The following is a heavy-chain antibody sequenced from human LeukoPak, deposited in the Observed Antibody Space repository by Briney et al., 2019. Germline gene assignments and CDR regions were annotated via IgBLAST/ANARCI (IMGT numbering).Heavy chain of an antibody. CDR2: IYSGGST. D-gene: IGHD6-19*01. Sequence: GGSLRLSCTASGFTVSSNYMSWVRPAPGKGLEWVSVIYSGGSTYYADSVKGRFTISRDNSKNTLYLQMNSLRAEDTAVYYCARVLTVAGPAFDIWGQGTMVTVSS. CDR3: ARVLTVAGPAFDI. J-gene: IGHJ3*02. V-gene: IGHV3-66*01. CDR1: GFTVSSNY.